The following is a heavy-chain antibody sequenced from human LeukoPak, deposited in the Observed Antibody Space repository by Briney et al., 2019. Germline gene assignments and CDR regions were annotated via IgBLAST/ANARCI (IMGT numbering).Heavy chain of an antibody. J-gene: IGHJ3*01. CDR3: AREGPILKVVVTYDAFDL. CDR2: ISYGGSNK. Sequence: GGSVTLSCVASAFTFHDYDMHWVRQAPGKGLGWVAVISYGGSNKYYADSVKGRFTISRDSSKNTLFLQMNSLRAEDTGVYYCAREGPILKVVVTYDAFDLWRQGTMVTVSS. CDR1: AFTFHDYD. V-gene: IGHV3-30*04. D-gene: IGHD3-22*01.